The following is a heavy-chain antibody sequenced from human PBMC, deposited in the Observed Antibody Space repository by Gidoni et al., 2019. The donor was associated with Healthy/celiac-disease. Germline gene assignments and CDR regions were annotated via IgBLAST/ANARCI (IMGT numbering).Heavy chain of an antibody. Sequence: QVQLVQSGAEVKKPGASVKVSCKASGYTFPSYGISWVRQAPGQGLEWMGWISAYNGNTNYAQKLQGRVTMTTDTSTSTAYMELRSLRSDDTAVYYCARVQYYDSSGYYSDVGYWGQGTLVTVSS. CDR1: GYTFPSYG. CDR2: ISAYNGNT. V-gene: IGHV1-18*01. J-gene: IGHJ4*02. D-gene: IGHD3-22*01. CDR3: ARVQYYDSSGYYSDVGY.